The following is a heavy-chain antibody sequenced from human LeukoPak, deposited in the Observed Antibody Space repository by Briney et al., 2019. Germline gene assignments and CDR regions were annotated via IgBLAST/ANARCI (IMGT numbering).Heavy chain of an antibody. CDR1: GGSISSYY. CDR2: IYYSGST. Sequence: SETLSLTCTVSGGSISSYYWSWIRQPPGKGLEWIGYIYYSGSTNYNPSLKSRVTISVDTSKNQFSLKLSSATAADTAVYYCARLFLPESEYHNWFDPWGQGTLVTVSS. V-gene: IGHV4-59*01. D-gene: IGHD1-14*01. CDR3: ARLFLPESEYHNWFDP. J-gene: IGHJ5*02.